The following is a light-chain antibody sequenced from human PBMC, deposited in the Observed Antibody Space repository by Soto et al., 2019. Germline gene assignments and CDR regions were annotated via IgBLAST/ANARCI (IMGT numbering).Light chain of an antibody. J-gene: IGKJ1*01. CDR3: QQYNNWPPCT. Sequence: ELVMTQSPATLSASPGVRATLACRASQSVNSNLAWYQQKPGQAPRPLIYGASTRATGIPARFSDSGSGTEFTLTISSRQSEDLAIYSCQQYNNWPPCTVGQRTKVDSK. CDR1: QSVNSN. CDR2: GAS. V-gene: IGKV3-15*01.